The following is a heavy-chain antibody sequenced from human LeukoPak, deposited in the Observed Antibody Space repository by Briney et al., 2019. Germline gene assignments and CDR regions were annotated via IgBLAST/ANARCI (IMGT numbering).Heavy chain of an antibody. V-gene: IGHV5-10-1*01. Sequence: GESLKISCKGSGYSFTNYWITWVRQMPGKGLEWMGRIDPSDSYTNYSPSFQGHVTISADKSISTAYLQWTSLKASDSAMYYCARLVAVAGSDFDYWGQGTRVTVSS. D-gene: IGHD6-19*01. CDR2: IDPSDSYT. CDR1: GYSFTNYW. CDR3: ARLVAVAGSDFDY. J-gene: IGHJ4*02.